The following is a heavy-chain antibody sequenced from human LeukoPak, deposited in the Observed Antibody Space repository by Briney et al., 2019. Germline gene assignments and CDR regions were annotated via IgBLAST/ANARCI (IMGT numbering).Heavy chain of an antibody. D-gene: IGHD2-15*01. CDR1: GFIFNTYV. Sequence: PGGSLRLSCSASGFIFNTYVMTWIRQAPGMGLEWVSSIGQSGTATYYADSVKGRFTISRDNSKNTVYLQMNSLRAEDTAVYSCAKCISTLDGGDVFNVWGQGTLVTVSS. CDR2: IGQSGTAT. CDR3: AKCISTLDGGDVFNV. V-gene: IGHV3-23*01. J-gene: IGHJ3*01.